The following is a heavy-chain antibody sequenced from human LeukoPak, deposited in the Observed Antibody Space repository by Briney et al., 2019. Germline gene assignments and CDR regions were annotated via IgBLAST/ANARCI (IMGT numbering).Heavy chain of an antibody. Sequence: GGSLRLSCAASGFTFSSYGMHWVRQAPGKGLEWVAVISYDGSNKYYADSVKGRFTISRDNSKNTLYLQMNSLRAEDTAVYYCAKGEGTATAQYFDYWGQGTLVTVSS. V-gene: IGHV3-30*18. J-gene: IGHJ4*02. CDR2: ISYDGSNK. CDR1: GFTFSSYG. D-gene: IGHD1-14*01. CDR3: AKGEGTATAQYFDY.